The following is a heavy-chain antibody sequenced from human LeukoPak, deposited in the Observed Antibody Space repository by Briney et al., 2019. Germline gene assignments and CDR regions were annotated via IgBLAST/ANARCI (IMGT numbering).Heavy chain of an antibody. CDR3: ARYCGGDCHDAFDI. J-gene: IGHJ3*02. Sequence: PGGSLRLSCAASGFTFSSYWMSWVRQAPGKGLEWVANIKKDGSEKYYVDSVKGRFTISRDNAKNSLYLQMNSLRAEDTAVYYCARYCGGDCHDAFDIWGQGTMVTVSS. D-gene: IGHD2-21*02. V-gene: IGHV3-7*01. CDR1: GFTFSSYW. CDR2: IKKDGSEK.